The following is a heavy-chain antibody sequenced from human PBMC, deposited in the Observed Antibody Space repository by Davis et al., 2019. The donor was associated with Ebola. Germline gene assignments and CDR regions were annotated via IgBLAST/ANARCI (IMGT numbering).Heavy chain of an antibody. D-gene: IGHD3-3*01. CDR2: ISGSGGST. Sequence: PGGSLRLSCAASGFTFSSHAMSWVRHAPGKGLEWVSAISGSGGSTYYADSVKGRFTISRDNSKNTLYLQMNSLRAEDTAVYYCARSGLSFGVVKYHYGMDVWGKGTTVTVSS. CDR1: GFTFSSHA. J-gene: IGHJ6*04. V-gene: IGHV3-23*01. CDR3: ARSGLSFGVVKYHYGMDV.